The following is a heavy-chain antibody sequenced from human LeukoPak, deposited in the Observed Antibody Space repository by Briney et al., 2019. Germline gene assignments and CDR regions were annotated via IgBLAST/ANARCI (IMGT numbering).Heavy chain of an antibody. CDR1: GFTFDDYA. V-gene: IGHV3-43D*03. Sequence: GGSLRLFSAASGFTFDDYAMHWFRQSPGEGLQWVSFISWDSRSAYYADSVKGRFTISRDNNKKSVFLQMNSLSAEDTALYYCARDSQDCSASTCYFDYWGQGTLVTVSA. CDR3: ARDSQDCSASTCYFDY. CDR2: ISWDSRSA. J-gene: IGHJ4*02. D-gene: IGHD2-15*01.